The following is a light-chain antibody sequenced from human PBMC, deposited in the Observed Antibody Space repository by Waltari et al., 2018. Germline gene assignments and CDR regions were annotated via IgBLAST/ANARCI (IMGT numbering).Light chain of an antibody. V-gene: IGKV3-20*01. CDR1: QSVTRA. CDR3: QHYLRLPVT. J-gene: IGKJ1*01. CDR2: GAS. Sequence: ELVLTQSPGTLSLSPGESATLSCRTSQSVTRALAWYQQKPGQAPRLLIYGASNRATGIPDRFSGSGSVTDFSLTISSLEPEDFAVYYCQHYLRLPVTFGQGTKVEVK.